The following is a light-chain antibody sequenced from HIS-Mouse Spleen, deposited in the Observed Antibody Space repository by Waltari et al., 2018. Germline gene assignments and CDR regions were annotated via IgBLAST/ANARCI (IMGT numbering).Light chain of an antibody. Sequence: DIQMTQSPSSLSASVGDRVTITCQASQDISNYLNWYQQKPGKAPKLLIYDASNLETGVPSRCSGSGSGTDFTFTISSLQPEDIATYYCQQYDNLPLIFTFGPGTKVDIK. CDR3: QQYDNLPLIFT. CDR2: DAS. CDR1: QDISNY. J-gene: IGKJ3*01. V-gene: IGKV1-33*01.